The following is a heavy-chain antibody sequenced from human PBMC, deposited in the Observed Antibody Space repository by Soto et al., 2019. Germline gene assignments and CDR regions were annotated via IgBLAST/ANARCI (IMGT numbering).Heavy chain of an antibody. CDR3: ARQSSGSYYDEMSD. V-gene: IGHV4-39*01. J-gene: IGHJ4*02. D-gene: IGHD1-26*01. Sequence: QLQLQESGPGLVKPSETLSLTCTVSGGSISSSSYYWGWIRQPPGKGLEWIGSIYYSGSTYYNPSLKCRVTISVDTSKNQFSLKLSSVTAADTAVYYCARQSSGSYYDEMSDWGQGTLVTVSS. CDR2: IYYSGST. CDR1: GGSISSSSYY.